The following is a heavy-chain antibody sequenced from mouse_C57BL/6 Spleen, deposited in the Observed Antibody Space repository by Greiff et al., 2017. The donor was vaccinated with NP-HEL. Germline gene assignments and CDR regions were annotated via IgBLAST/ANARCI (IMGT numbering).Heavy chain of an antibody. Sequence: EVMLVESEGGLVQPGSSMKLSCTASGFTFSDYYMAWVRQVPEKGLEWVANINYDGSSTYYLDSLKSRFIISRDDAKNILYLQMSSLKSEDTATYYCARDRAYDGSSYGYFDVWGTGTTVTVSS. J-gene: IGHJ1*03. CDR1: GFTFSDYY. CDR3: ARDRAYDGSSYGYFDV. V-gene: IGHV5-16*01. D-gene: IGHD1-1*01. CDR2: INYDGSST.